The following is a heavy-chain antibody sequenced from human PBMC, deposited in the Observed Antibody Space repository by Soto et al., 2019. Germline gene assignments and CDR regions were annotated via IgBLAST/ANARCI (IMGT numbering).Heavy chain of an antibody. V-gene: IGHV4-4*02. CDR3: ASRDPGTSVDY. CDR1: GGSFTSNNW. D-gene: IGHD1-7*01. J-gene: IGHJ4*02. Sequence: SETLSLTCAVSGGSFTSNNWWTWVRQPPGQGLEWIGEIYRTGSTNYNPSLKSRVTMSLDKSENQFSLKVTSLTAADTAVYYCASRDPGTSVDYWGQGTLVTVSS. CDR2: IYRTGST.